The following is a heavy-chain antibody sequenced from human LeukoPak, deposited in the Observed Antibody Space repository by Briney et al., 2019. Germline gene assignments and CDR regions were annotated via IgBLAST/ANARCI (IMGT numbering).Heavy chain of an antibody. CDR1: GGSISSYY. V-gene: IGHV4-4*07. J-gene: IGHJ3*02. CDR2: IYTSGST. D-gene: IGHD1-1*01. CDR3: ATRESNWNDDAFDI. Sequence: SETLSLTCTVSGGSISSYYWSWIRQPAGKGLEWIGRIYTSGSTNYNPSLKSRVTMSVDTSKNQFSLKLSSVTAADTAVYYCATRESNWNDDAFDIWGQGTMVTISS.